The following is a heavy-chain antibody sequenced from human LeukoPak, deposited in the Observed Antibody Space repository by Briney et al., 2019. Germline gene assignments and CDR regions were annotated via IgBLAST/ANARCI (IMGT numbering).Heavy chain of an antibody. Sequence: GGSLRLSCAASGFTFSSYVMSWVRQAPGKGLEWVSAISGSGGSTNYADSVKGRFTISRDNSKNTLSLQMNSLRAEDTAVYYCAKDRTVGASYWYFDLWGRGTLVTVSS. V-gene: IGHV3-23*01. CDR3: AKDRTVGASYWYFDL. J-gene: IGHJ2*01. D-gene: IGHD1-26*01. CDR2: ISGSGGST. CDR1: GFTFSSYV.